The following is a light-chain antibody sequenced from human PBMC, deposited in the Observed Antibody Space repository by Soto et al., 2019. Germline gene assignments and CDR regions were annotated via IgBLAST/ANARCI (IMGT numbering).Light chain of an antibody. CDR2: AAS. CDR3: QQAASFPIT. Sequence: DIQMTQSPSSLSASVGDRVTITCRASQSISSYLNWYQQKPGKAPKRLIYAASSLQSGVPSRFSGSGSGTDFTLTINSLQPEDFATYYCQQAASFPITFGQGTRLEIK. V-gene: IGKV1-39*01. CDR1: QSISSY. J-gene: IGKJ5*01.